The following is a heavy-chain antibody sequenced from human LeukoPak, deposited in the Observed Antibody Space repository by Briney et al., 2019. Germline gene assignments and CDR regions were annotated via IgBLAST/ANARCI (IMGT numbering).Heavy chain of an antibody. D-gene: IGHD6-19*01. J-gene: IGHJ4*02. CDR1: GFTFSSYS. V-gene: IGHV4-59*08. Sequence: KTGGSLRLSCAASGFTFSSYSMNWIRQPPGKGLEWIGYIYYSGSTNYNPSLKSRVTISVDTSKNQFSLKLSSVTAADTALYYCARHYTPYSSGWFFDYWGQGTLVTVSS. CDR3: ARHYTPYSSGWFFDY. CDR2: IYYSGST.